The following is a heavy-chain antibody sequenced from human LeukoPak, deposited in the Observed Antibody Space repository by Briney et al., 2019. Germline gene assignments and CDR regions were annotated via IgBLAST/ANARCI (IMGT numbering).Heavy chain of an antibody. V-gene: IGHV4-34*01. CDR2: INHSGST. CDR1: GGSFSGYY. J-gene: IGHJ5*02. CDR3: ARGSRIAATISQVDP. D-gene: IGHD6-13*01. Sequence: SETLSLTCVVYGGSFSGYYWSWIRQPPGKGLEWIGEINHSGSTNYNPSLKSRVTISVDTPKNQFSLKLSSVTAADTAVYYCARGSRIAATISQVDPWGQGTLVTVSS.